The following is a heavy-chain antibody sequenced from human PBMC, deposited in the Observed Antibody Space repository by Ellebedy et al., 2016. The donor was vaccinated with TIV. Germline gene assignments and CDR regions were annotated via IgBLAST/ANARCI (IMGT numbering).Heavy chain of an antibody. V-gene: IGHV3-7*01. CDR1: GFSFRNYW. J-gene: IGHJ5*02. CDR3: ARRGSYGDYAVQVNNWFDR. D-gene: IGHD4-17*01. CDR2: IYQDGSEK. Sequence: GESLKISCAASGFSFRNYWMGWVRQAPGKGLEWVANIYQDGSEKYYLDSLKGRFTISRDNAKNSLYLQLNSLRFEDTAVYYCARRGSYGDYAVQVNNWFDRWGQGTLVTV.